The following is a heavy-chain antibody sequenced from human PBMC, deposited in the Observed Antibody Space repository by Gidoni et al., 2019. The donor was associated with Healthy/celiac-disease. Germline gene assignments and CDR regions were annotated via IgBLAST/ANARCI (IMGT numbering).Heavy chain of an antibody. CDR2: IYYSGST. CDR3: ARGITMVRGYYFDY. Sequence: QLQLQESGPGLVKPSEPLSLTCTVSGGSISSSSYYWGWIRQPPGKGLEWIGSIYYSGSTYYNPSLKSRVTISVDTSKNQFSLKLSSVTAADTAVYYCARGITMVRGYYFDYWGQGTLVTVSS. J-gene: IGHJ4*02. D-gene: IGHD3-10*01. V-gene: IGHV4-39*07. CDR1: GGSISSSSYY.